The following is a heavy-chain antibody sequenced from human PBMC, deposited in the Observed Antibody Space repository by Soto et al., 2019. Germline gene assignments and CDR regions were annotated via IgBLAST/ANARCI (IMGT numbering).Heavy chain of an antibody. V-gene: IGHV4-59*02. CDR3: ARGRSHEWELLVQYFDY. CDR1: GGSVSNSY. Sequence: QVQLQESGPGLVKPSETLSLTCTVSGGSVSNSYWGWIRQPPGKGLEWVAYVYYSGSTNYNPSLGGRVTISVDKSTNQFSLKMTSVTGADTAVYYCARGRSHEWELLVQYFDYWGQGTLVTVSS. J-gene: IGHJ4*02. D-gene: IGHD1-26*01. CDR2: VYYSGST.